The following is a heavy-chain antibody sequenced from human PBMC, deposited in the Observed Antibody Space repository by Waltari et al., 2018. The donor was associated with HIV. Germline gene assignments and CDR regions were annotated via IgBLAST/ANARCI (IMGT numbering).Heavy chain of an antibody. CDR2: VYYSGSS. CDR3: VAGYYGRGDY. J-gene: IGHJ4*02. V-gene: IGHV4-39*01. CDR1: GGSFTTCSYF. D-gene: IGHD3-3*01. Sequence: QLQLQESGPGLVKPSDSLSLTCTVAGGSFTTCSYFWGWIRQPPGKGLEWIGSVYYSGSSYYNPSLKSRVTISVDTSKNQFSLKLSSVIAADTAVYDCVAGYYGRGDYWDQGTLVTVSS.